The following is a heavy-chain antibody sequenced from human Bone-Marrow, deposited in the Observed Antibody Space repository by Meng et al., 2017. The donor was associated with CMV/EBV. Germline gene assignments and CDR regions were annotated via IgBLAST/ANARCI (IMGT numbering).Heavy chain of an antibody. CDR1: GFTFSRYS. J-gene: IGHJ4*02. CDR2: ISPRGTYI. CDR3: ARDGGAWQHDRGYFDY. D-gene: IGHD3-16*01. Sequence: GGSLRLSCAASGFTFSRYSMNWVRQAPGKGLEWVSSISPRGTYIFYADSLKGRFTISRDNAKSSLYLQMNSLRAEDTALYYCARDGGAWQHDRGYFDYWGQGTLVTVSS. V-gene: IGHV3-21*01.